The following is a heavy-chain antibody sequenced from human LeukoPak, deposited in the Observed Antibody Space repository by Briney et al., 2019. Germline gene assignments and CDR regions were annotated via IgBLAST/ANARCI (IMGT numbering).Heavy chain of an antibody. D-gene: IGHD6-13*01. J-gene: IGHJ4*02. Sequence: GASVKVSCKTYGYTFTDYYIHWVRQAPGQGLGWMAWINPNSGTTNYAQRFQGRVTMTRDTSISTAYMELSRLRSDDTAVYYCARDLKIGIAAAGTKGRFMYWGQGTLVTVSS. CDR1: GYTFTDYY. CDR2: INPNSGTT. V-gene: IGHV1-2*02. CDR3: ARDLKIGIAAAGTKGRFMY.